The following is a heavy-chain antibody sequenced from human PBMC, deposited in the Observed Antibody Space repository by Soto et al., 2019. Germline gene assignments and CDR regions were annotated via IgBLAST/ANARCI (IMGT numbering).Heavy chain of an antibody. D-gene: IGHD1-26*01. CDR3: ARGARISTDGSDSNYYYYYIDV. V-gene: IGHV3-66*01. J-gene: IGHJ6*03. CDR1: GFTVSGNY. CDR2: IYSGGST. Sequence: GGSLRLSCAASGFTVSGNYMSWVRQAPGKGLEWVSVIYSGGSTYYADAVKGRFTTSKANSKNKLYLQMNSLKAEDTAVYYCARGARISTDGSDSNYYYYYIDVWGKGTTVTVSS.